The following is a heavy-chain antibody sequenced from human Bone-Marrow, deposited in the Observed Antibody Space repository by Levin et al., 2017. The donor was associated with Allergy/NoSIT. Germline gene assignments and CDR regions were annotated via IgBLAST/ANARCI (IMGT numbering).Heavy chain of an antibody. CDR1: GFTFSSYS. CDR2: INSSSGTI. J-gene: IGHJ4*02. V-gene: IGHV3-48*01. CDR3: VRGLPDY. Sequence: LTCATSGFTFSSYSMNWVRQAPGKGLEWVSYINSSSGTIYYADSVKGRFTISRDNAKKSLYLQMSSLRVEDTAVYYCVRGLPDYWGQGTLVTVSS.